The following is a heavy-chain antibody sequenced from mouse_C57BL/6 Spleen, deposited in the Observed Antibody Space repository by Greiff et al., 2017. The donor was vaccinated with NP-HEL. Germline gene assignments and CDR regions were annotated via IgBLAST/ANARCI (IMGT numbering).Heavy chain of an antibody. CDR3: ARAGNYLYYFDY. Sequence: QVQLQQPGAELVMPGASVKLSCKASGYTFTSYWMHWVKQRPGQGLEWIGELDPSDSYTNYNQKFKGKSTLTVDKSSSTAYMQLSSLTSEDSAVYYCARAGNYLYYFDYWGQGTTLTVSS. CDR2: LDPSDSYT. D-gene: IGHD2-1*01. V-gene: IGHV1-69*01. J-gene: IGHJ2*01. CDR1: GYTFTSYW.